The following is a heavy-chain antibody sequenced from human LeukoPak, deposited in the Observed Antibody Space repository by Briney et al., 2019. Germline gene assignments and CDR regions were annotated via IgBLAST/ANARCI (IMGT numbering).Heavy chain of an antibody. CDR1: GFTSSIYS. CDR2: ITSSSNYI. V-gene: IGHV3-21*01. J-gene: IGHJ4*02. CDR3: ARDRGYFDN. Sequence: GRSRRLSCAASGFTSSIYSMNWVRHAQGKGLEWLSSITSSSNYIHYADSVKGRFTISGDNVQNSLYLQMNGLRAEDTAMYYCARDRGYFDNWGQGTLVTVSS.